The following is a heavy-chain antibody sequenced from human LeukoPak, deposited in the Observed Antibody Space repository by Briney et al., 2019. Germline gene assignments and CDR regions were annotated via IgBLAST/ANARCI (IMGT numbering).Heavy chain of an antibody. CDR2: FTGSGGNT. D-gene: IGHD6-13*01. CDR1: GFAFSSYA. Sequence: GGSLRLSCRASGFAFSSYAMSWVRQAPGKRLEWVSTFTGSGGNTYYADSVKGRFTISRDDSKNTLYLQMNSLRAEDTAMYYYARQGYSSSWYVVYWGQGTLVTVSS. J-gene: IGHJ4*02. V-gene: IGHV3-23*01. CDR3: ARQGYSSSWYVVY.